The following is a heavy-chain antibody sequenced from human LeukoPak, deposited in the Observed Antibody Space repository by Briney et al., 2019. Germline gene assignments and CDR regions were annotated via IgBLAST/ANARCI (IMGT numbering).Heavy chain of an antibody. D-gene: IGHD3-16*01. Sequence: RASVKVSCTASGGTFSSYAISWVRQAPGQGLEWMGGIIPIFGTANYAQKFQGRVTITADESTSTAYMELSSLRSEDTAVYYCARDSGLGYVWGSYPSSIYYGMDVWGQGTTVTVPS. V-gene: IGHV1-69*13. CDR2: IIPIFGTA. CDR3: ARDSGLGYVWGSYPSSIYYGMDV. CDR1: GGTFSSYA. J-gene: IGHJ6*02.